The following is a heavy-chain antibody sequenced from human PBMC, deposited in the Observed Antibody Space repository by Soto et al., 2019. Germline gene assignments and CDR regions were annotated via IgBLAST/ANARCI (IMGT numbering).Heavy chain of an antibody. CDR2: ISYDGSNK. J-gene: IGHJ4*02. D-gene: IGHD3-10*01. CDR3: ARDIRVPSITMVRGVIGY. Sequence: GGSLRLSCAASGFTFSSYAMHWVRQAPGKGLEWVAVISYDGSNKYYADSVKGRFTISRDNSKNTLYLQMNSLRAEDTAVYYCARDIRVPSITMVRGVIGYWGQGTLVTVSS. CDR1: GFTFSSYA. V-gene: IGHV3-30-3*01.